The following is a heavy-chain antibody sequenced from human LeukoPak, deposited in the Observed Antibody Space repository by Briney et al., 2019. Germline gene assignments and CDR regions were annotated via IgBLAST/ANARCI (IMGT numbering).Heavy chain of an antibody. Sequence: SETLSLTCTVSGGSVSSGSYYWSWIRQPPGKGLEWIGYIYYSGSTNYNPSLKSRVTISVDTSKNQFSLKLSSVTAADTAVYYCARSRYSYGYYFDYWGQGTLVTVSS. J-gene: IGHJ4*02. CDR1: GGSVSSGSYY. V-gene: IGHV4-61*01. CDR2: IYYSGST. CDR3: ARSRYSYGYYFDY. D-gene: IGHD5-18*01.